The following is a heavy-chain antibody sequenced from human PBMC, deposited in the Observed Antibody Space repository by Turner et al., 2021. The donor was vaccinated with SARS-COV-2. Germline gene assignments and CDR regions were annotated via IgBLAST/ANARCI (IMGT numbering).Heavy chain of an antibody. CDR1: GGPISSSSYY. CDR2: IYYSGST. V-gene: IGHV4-39*01. CDR3: AGEVVVLTTTHYGMDV. Sequence: QLQLQESGPGLVKPSETLSLTCTVSGGPISSSSYYWGWIRQPPGKGLELIGSIYYSGSTYYNPSLKSRVTISVDTSKNQFSLKLSSVTAADTAVYYCAGEVVVLTTTHYGMDVWGQGTTVTVSS. J-gene: IGHJ6*02. D-gene: IGHD2-21*01.